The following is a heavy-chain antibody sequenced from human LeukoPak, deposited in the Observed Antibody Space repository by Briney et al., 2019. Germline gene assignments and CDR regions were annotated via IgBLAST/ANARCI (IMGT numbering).Heavy chain of an antibody. J-gene: IGHJ4*02. Sequence: GGSLRLSCAASGFTVSSNYMSWVRQAPGKGLEWVSVIYSGGSTYYADSVKGRFTISRDNSKNTLYLQMNSLRAEDTAVYYCASPVYSGSYPPDYWGQGTLVTVSS. D-gene: IGHD1-26*01. CDR1: GFTVSSNY. V-gene: IGHV3-53*01. CDR2: IYSGGST. CDR3: ASPVYSGSYPPDY.